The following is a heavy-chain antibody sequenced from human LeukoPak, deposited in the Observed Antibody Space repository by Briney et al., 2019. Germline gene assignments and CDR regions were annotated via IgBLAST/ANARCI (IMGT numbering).Heavy chain of an antibody. V-gene: IGHV3-49*03. Sequence: GGSLRLSCTASGFSFGDYAMSWFRQAPGKGLEWVGLIRGKAYGATTEYAASVKGRFTISRDDSKSIAYLQMNSLKTEDTTVYYCTKSSNYYYYYYMDVWGKGTTVTVSS. CDR3: TKSSNYYYYYYMDV. CDR1: GFSFGDYA. CDR2: IRGKAYGATT. J-gene: IGHJ6*03.